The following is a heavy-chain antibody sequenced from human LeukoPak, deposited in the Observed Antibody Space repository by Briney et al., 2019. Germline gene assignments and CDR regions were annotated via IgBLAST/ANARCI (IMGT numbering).Heavy chain of an antibody. D-gene: IGHD3-22*01. J-gene: IGHJ4*02. CDR1: GYTFTSYG. V-gene: IGHV1-18*01. CDR3: ARDGRYYYDSSGYYGGDY. Sequence: ASVTVSCTASGYTFTSYGISWVRQAPGQGLEWMRWISAYNGNTNYAQKLQGRVTMTTDTSTSTAYMELRSLRSDDTAVYYCARDGRYYYDSSGYYGGDYWGQGTLVTVSS. CDR2: ISAYNGNT.